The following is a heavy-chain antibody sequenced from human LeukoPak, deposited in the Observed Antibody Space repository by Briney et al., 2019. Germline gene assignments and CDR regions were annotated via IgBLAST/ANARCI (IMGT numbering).Heavy chain of an antibody. CDR3: ARVGAAGFVFDY. V-gene: IGHV3-21*01. Sequence: PGGSLRLSCAASGFTFSSYSMNWVRQAPGKGLEWVSSIGSSSSYIYYADSVKGRFTISRDNAKISLYLQMNSLRAEDTAVYYCARVGAAGFVFDYWGQGTLVTVSS. CDR1: GFTFSSYS. CDR2: IGSSSSYI. D-gene: IGHD6-13*01. J-gene: IGHJ4*02.